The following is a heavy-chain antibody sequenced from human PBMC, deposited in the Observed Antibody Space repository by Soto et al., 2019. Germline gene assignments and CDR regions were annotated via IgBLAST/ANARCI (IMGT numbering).Heavy chain of an antibody. CDR3: ARDQGGGATSNYYYGMDV. V-gene: IGHV4-61*01. D-gene: IGHD1-26*01. CDR1: GGSVSSGSYY. Sequence: SETLSLTCTVSGGSVSSGSYYWSWIRQPPGKGLEWIGYIYYSGSTNYNPSPKSRVTISVDTSKNQFSLKLSSVTATDTAVYYCARDQGGGATSNYYYGMDVWGQGTTVTVSS. CDR2: IYYSGST. J-gene: IGHJ6*02.